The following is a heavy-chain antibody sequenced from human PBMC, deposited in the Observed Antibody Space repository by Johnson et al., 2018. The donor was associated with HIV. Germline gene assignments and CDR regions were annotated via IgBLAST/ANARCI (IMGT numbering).Heavy chain of an antibody. J-gene: IGHJ3*02. Sequence: VQLVESGGGVVQPGGSLRLSCAASGFTFSSYGMHWVRQAPAKGLEWVAFIRYDGSNKYYADSVKGRFTISRDNSKNTLYLQMNSLRAEDTALYYCARIVGLAVAGTAFDIWGQGTMVTVSS. CDR2: IRYDGSNK. D-gene: IGHD6-19*01. CDR3: ARIVGLAVAGTAFDI. V-gene: IGHV3-30*02. CDR1: GFTFSSYG.